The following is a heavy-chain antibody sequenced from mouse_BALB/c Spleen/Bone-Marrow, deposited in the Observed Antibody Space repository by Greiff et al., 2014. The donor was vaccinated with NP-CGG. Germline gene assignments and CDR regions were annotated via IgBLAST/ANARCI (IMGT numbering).Heavy chain of an antibody. Sequence: EVQLQESGPDLVKPSQSLSLTCTVTGYSTTSGYSWHWIRQFPENKLEWMGYIHYSGTTNYNPSLKSRISITRDTSKNQFFLQLNSVTSDDTATYYCARQNDGYPYYAMDYWGQGTSVTVSS. V-gene: IGHV3-1*02. D-gene: IGHD2-3*01. CDR2: IHYSGTT. CDR3: ARQNDGYPYYAMDY. CDR1: GYSTTSGYS. J-gene: IGHJ4*01.